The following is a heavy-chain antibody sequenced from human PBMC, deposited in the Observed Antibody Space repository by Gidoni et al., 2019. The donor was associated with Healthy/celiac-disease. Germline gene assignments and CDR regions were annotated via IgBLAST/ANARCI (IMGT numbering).Heavy chain of an antibody. J-gene: IGHJ4*02. CDR3: ARMGYSSSWHLDY. CDR2: IYYSGGT. CDR1: GGSISSYY. V-gene: IGHV4-59*08. Sequence: QVQLQESGPGPATPPETPSLNCTVAGGSISSYYWSWFRQPPVKGLEWIVYIYYSGGTNYTPSLKSRFTISVDTSKTQFSLKLSSVTAADTAVYCYARMGYSSSWHLDYWGQVTLVTVSS. D-gene: IGHD6-13*01.